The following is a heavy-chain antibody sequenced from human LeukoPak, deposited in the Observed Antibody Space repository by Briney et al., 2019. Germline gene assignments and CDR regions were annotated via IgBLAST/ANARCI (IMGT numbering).Heavy chain of an antibody. D-gene: IGHD1-26*01. CDR3: AKDLIVEGASDY. CDR1: GFTFSSYA. V-gene: IGHV3-23*01. J-gene: IGHJ4*02. CDR2: ISGSGGST. Sequence: PGGSLRRSCAASGFTFSSYAMSWVRQAPGKGLEGVSAISGSGGSTYYADYVKGRFTISRDNSKNTLYLQMNSLRAEDAAVYYCAKDLIVEGASDYWGQGTLVTVSS.